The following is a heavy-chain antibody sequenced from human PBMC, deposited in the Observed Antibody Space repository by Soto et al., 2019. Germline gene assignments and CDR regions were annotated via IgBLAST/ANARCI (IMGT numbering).Heavy chain of an antibody. CDR1: GDTFSTYT. V-gene: IGHV1-69*12. CDR3: GREELVVGPTTVNSDYSYYAMAV. D-gene: IGHD6-13*01. CDR2: IIPRSATS. J-gene: IGHJ6*02. Sequence: QVQLVQSGAEVKKPGSSVKVSCKASGDTFSTYTITWMRQAPGQGLEWMGGIIPRSATSNYAQKFQGRVTITADEATSQAYRALSSLRSEDTAVYYCGREELVVGPTTVNSDYSYYAMAVWGQGTTVTVSS.